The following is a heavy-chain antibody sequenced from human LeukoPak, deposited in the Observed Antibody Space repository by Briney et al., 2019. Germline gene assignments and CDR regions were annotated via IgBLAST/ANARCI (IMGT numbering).Heavy chain of an antibody. CDR3: AREYSGSFLDY. J-gene: IGHJ4*02. Sequence: SVKVSCKASGGTFSSYAISWVRQAPGQGLEWMGRIIPILGIANYAQKFQGRVTITADKSTSTAYMELSSLRSEDTAVYYCAREYSGSFLDYWGQGTLVTVSS. D-gene: IGHD1-26*01. V-gene: IGHV1-69*04. CDR1: GGTFSSYA. CDR2: IIPILGIA.